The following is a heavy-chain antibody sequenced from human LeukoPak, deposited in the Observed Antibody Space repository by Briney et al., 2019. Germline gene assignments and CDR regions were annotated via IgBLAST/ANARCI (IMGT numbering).Heavy chain of an antibody. CDR3: ARGGTVNAFDI. J-gene: IGHJ3*02. Sequence: PGGSLRLSCAASGFTFSSYEMNWVRQAPGKGLKWVSYFRSSGSTIYYADSVKGRFTISRDNAKNSLYLQMNSLRAEDTAVYYCARGGTVNAFDIWGQGTMVTVSS. CDR2: FRSSGSTI. V-gene: IGHV3-48*03. CDR1: GFTFSSYE.